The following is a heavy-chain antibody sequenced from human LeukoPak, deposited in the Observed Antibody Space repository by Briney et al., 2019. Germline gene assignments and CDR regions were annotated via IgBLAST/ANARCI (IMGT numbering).Heavy chain of an antibody. V-gene: IGHV3-23*01. J-gene: IGHJ4*02. Sequence: GGSLRLSCAASGFSFSSYAVSWVRQAPGKGLEWVSAISGSGGSTFYADSVKGRFTISRDNSKNTLYLQMNSLRAEDTAVYYCANIDGRPHDYWGQGTLVTVSA. D-gene: IGHD5-24*01. CDR3: ANIDGRPHDY. CDR2: ISGSGGST. CDR1: GFSFSSYA.